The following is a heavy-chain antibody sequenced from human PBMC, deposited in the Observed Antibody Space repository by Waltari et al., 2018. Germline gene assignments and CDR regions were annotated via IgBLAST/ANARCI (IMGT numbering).Heavy chain of an antibody. CDR1: GGTFSSYS. Sequence: QVQLVQSGAEVKKPGSSVKVSCKASGGTFSSYSISWVRQAPGQGLEWMGGIIPMWGEANNEQKFKGRVTITADEATSTAYMELSSLRSEDTAVYYCARGTGYCSSTSCSYDAFDIWGQGTMVTVSS. CDR2: IIPMWGEA. D-gene: IGHD2-2*01. J-gene: IGHJ3*02. V-gene: IGHV1-69*01. CDR3: ARGTGYCSSTSCSYDAFDI.